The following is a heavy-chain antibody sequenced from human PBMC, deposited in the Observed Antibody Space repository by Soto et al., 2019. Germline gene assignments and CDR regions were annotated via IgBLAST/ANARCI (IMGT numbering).Heavy chain of an antibody. CDR2: IKQDGIDK. Sequence: PGGSLRLSCTASGFTFSSYWMGWVRQAPGKGAEWVANIKQDGIDKYYVDSVKGRFAISRDNAKNSLFLQMNSLRAEDTAVYYCVREFFDGAGYYPDYWGQGTLVTVSS. J-gene: IGHJ4*02. V-gene: IGHV3-7*03. CDR1: GFTFSSYW. CDR3: VREFFDGAGYYPDY. D-gene: IGHD3-22*01.